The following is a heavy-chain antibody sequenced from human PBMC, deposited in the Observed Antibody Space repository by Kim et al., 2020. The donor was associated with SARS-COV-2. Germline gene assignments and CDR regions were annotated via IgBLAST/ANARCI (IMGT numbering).Heavy chain of an antibody. J-gene: IGHJ5*02. V-gene: IGHV3-48*02. D-gene: IGHD5-12*01. Sequence: GGSLRLSCAASGFTFSSYSMNWVRQAPGKGLEWVSYISSSSTIYYADSVKGRFTISRDNAKNSLYLQMNSLRDEDTAVYYCARSNSGYEVWFDPWGQGTL. CDR2: ISSSSTI. CDR3: ARSNSGYEVWFDP. CDR1: GFTFSSYS.